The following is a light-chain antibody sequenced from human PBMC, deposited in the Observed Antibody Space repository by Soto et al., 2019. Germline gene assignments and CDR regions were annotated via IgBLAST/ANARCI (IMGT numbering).Light chain of an antibody. CDR1: QGISSY. CDR3: QQYYSYLLT. CDR2: AAS. V-gene: IGKV1-8*01. J-gene: IGKJ4*01. Sequence: AIRMTQSPSSLSASTGDRVTITCRASQGISSYLAWCQQKPGKAPKLLIYAASTLQSGVPSRFSGSGSGTDFTLTISCLQSEDFATYYCQQYYSYLLTFGGGTKVEIK.